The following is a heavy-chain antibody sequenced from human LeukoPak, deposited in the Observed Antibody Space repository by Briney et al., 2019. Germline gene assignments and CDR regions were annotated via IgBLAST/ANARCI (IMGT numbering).Heavy chain of an antibody. D-gene: IGHD3-16*01. CDR2: MNPNSGNT. CDR3: ARGLGEDVAVIQH. J-gene: IGHJ1*01. Sequence: DSVKVSCKASGYTFTSYGINWVRQATGQGLEWMGWMNPNSGNTGYEQNFQGRITMTRDTSISTAYMELSGLRSEDTAVYYCARGLGEDVAVIQHWGQGTLVTVSS. CDR1: GYTFTSYG. V-gene: IGHV1-8*01.